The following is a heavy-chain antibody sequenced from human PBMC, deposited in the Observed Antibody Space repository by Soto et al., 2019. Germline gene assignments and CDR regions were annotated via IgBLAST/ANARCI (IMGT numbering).Heavy chain of an antibody. Sequence: ASVKVSCKASGYTFSTHGISWVRQVPGQGLEWMGWVRGDNGHRNYAQSLQGRVTMTTDTSTNTAYMELRSLRSDDTAVYYCARDLGYFRSGPCYRDRFAPWGQGPSVPVSS. D-gene: IGHD3-3*01. CDR1: GYTFSTHG. V-gene: IGHV1-18*01. CDR2: VRGDNGHR. J-gene: IGHJ5*02. CDR3: ARDLGYFRSGPCYRDRFAP.